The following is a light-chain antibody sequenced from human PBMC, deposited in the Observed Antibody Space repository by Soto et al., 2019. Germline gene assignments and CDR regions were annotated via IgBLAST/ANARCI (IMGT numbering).Light chain of an antibody. CDR3: QQSFTTPYT. CDR1: QSITSL. Sequence: DLQLTQSPSSLSASIGDRVTITCRASQSITSLLNWYQKKPGQAPKLLVYAASTLAGGVPSRFSGSGSRTDFTLAISSLQPEDFAAYYCQQSFTTPYTFGQGTKLETK. CDR2: AAS. J-gene: IGKJ2*01. V-gene: IGKV1-39*01.